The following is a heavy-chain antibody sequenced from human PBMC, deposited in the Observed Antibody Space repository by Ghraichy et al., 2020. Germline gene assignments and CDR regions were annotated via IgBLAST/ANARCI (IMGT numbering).Heavy chain of an antibody. CDR2: INQDGRER. CDR3: SSGDTFDI. Sequence: GGSLRLSCAASGLIFGNYWMTWVRQAPGKGLEWVANINQDGRERYYVGSVKGRFTIYRDNAMNSLYLHMNSLRAEDTAVYYCSSGDTFDIWGQGTMVAVSS. V-gene: IGHV3-7*03. D-gene: IGHD3-10*01. J-gene: IGHJ3*02. CDR1: GLIFGNYW.